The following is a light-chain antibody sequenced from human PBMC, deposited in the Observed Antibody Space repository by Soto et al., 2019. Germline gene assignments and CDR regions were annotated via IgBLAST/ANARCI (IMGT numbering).Light chain of an antibody. CDR1: QSVSSNY. V-gene: IGKV3-20*01. Sequence: EIVLTQSPGTLSLSPGDRATLSCRASQSVSSNYLAWYQQRAGQAPRLLIYDASSRATGITDRFSGSGSGTDLTITITRLEPEDFAVYDCHQYASSPQTFGQGTKVDIK. CDR3: HQYASSPQT. J-gene: IGKJ1*01. CDR2: DAS.